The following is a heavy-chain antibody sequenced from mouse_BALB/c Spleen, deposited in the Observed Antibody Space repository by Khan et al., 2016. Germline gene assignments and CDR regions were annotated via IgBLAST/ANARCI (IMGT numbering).Heavy chain of an antibody. J-gene: IGHJ3*01. CDR1: GFDFSRYW. V-gene: IGHV4-1*02. D-gene: IGHD1-2*01. Sequence: EVKLLESGGGLVQPGGSLKLSCAASGFDFSRYWMSWVRQAPGKGLEWIGEINPDSSTINYTPSLKDKFIISRDNAKNTLYLQMSKVRSEDTALYYCVRRACGYYGAWFVYWGQGTLVTVSA. CDR3: VRRACGYYGAWFVY. CDR2: INPDSSTI.